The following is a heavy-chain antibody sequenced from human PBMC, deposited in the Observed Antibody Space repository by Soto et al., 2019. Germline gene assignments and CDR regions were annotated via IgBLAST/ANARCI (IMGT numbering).Heavy chain of an antibody. CDR2: IIPIFGTA. J-gene: IGHJ4*02. V-gene: IGHV1-69*13. Sequence: SVKVSCKASGGTFSSYAISWVRQAPGQGLEWMGGIIPIFGTANYAQKFQDRVTITADESTSTAYMELSSLRSEDTAVYYCAVRGYSYGFDYWGQGTLVTVSS. CDR1: GGTFSSYA. CDR3: AVRGYSYGFDY. D-gene: IGHD5-18*01.